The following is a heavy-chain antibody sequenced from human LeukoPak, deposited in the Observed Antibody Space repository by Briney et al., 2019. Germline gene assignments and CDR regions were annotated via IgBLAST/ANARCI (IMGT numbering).Heavy chain of an antibody. CDR2: VSFDGRNK. J-gene: IGHJ4*02. CDR1: GFSLSSYA. D-gene: IGHD1-26*01. CDR3: VRIVGHTTTDF. Sequence: GRSLRLSCEASGFSLSSYAFHWVHQAPGKGLEWVSFVSFDGRNKNYADSVRGRFTISRDNSKNTLYLQMNSVMYEDTAVYFCVRIVGHTTTDFWGQGTIVTVSS. V-gene: IGHV3-30-3*01.